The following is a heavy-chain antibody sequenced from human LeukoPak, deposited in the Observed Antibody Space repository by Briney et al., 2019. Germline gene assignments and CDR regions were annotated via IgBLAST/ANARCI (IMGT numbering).Heavy chain of an antibody. CDR3: ARASYYYDSSGQGMTRGAFDI. D-gene: IGHD3-22*01. CDR1: GGTFSSYA. CDR2: IIPIFGTA. Sequence: GSSVKVSCKASGGTFSSYAISRVRQAPGQGLEWMGGIIPIFGTANYAQKFQGRVTITADESTSTAYMELSSLRSEDTAVYYCARASYYYDSSGQGMTRGAFDIWGQGTMVTVSS. V-gene: IGHV1-69*01. J-gene: IGHJ3*02.